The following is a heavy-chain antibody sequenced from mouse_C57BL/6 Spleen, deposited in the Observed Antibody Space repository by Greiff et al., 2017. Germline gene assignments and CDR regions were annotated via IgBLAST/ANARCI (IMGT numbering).Heavy chain of an antibody. CDR3: ARAYDYDGYFDY. CDR2: ISDGGSYT. D-gene: IGHD2-4*01. Sequence: EVKLMESGGGLVKPGGSLKLSCAASGFTFSSYALSWVRQTPEKRLEWVATISDGGSYTYYPDNVKGRFTISRDNAKNNLYLQMSHLKSEDTAMYYCARAYDYDGYFDYWGQGTTLTVSS. CDR1: GFTFSSYA. J-gene: IGHJ2*01. V-gene: IGHV5-4*03.